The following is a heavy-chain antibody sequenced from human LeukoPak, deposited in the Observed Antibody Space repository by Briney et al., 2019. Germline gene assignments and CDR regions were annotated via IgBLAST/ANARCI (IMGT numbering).Heavy chain of an antibody. V-gene: IGHV3-23*01. CDR2: ISESGGST. D-gene: IGHD2/OR15-2a*01. J-gene: IGHJ4*02. Sequence: PGGSLRLSCVASGFIFSSYGMSWVRQAPGKGLEWVSAISESGGSTYYADSVKGRFTVSRDDSKNTLYLQMNSLRGDDTAVYYCAKDGTSYYYIYYWGQGTLVTVSS. CDR3: AKDGTSYYYIYY. CDR1: GFIFSSYG.